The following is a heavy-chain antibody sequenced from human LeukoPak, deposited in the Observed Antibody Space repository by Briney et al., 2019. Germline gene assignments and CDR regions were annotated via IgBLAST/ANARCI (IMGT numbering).Heavy chain of an antibody. CDR2: ISYNGRNN. D-gene: IGHD6-19*01. Sequence: GGSLRLSCAASGFTFYSYGMHWVRQAPGKGLEWVALISYNGRNNYYADSVKGRFTISRDNSKTTLYLQMNSLRPEDTAVYYCAKDPMTYSSGSFTPVDYWGQGTLVTVSS. CDR1: GFTFYSYG. V-gene: IGHV3-30*18. CDR3: AKDPMTYSSGSFTPVDY. J-gene: IGHJ4*02.